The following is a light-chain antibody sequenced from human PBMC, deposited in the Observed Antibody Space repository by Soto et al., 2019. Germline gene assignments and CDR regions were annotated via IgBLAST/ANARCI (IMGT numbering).Light chain of an antibody. CDR2: GAS. CDR3: QQYNNWPSA. V-gene: IGKV3-15*01. CDR1: QSVSSN. Sequence: EIVMTQSPATLSVSPGEKATLSCRASQSVSSNLAWYQQKPGQAPRLLIYGASTRATGIPARFSGSGSETEFTLTISSLQSEDFAVYYCQQYNNWPSAFGGGTKVEIK. J-gene: IGKJ4*01.